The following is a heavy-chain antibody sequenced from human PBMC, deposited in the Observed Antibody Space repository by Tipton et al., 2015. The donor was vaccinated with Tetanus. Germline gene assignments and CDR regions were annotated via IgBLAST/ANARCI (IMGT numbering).Heavy chain of an antibody. Sequence: TLSLTCIVSGGSISCFYWSWIRQPPGRGLEWIGYVHYSGSTNYSPSLRSRVTLSVDTSKNQFSLKLSSVTAADTAVYYCARIGWLQQNKPAFDIWGQGTVVTVSS. V-gene: IGHV4-59*01. CDR1: GGSISCFY. CDR3: ARIGWLQQNKPAFDI. J-gene: IGHJ3*02. D-gene: IGHD6-19*01. CDR2: VHYSGST.